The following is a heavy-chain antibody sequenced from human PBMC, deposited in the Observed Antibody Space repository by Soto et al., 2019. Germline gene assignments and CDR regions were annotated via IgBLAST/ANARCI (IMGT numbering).Heavy chain of an antibody. CDR2: INHSGST. CDR1: GGSFSGYY. Sequence: SETLSLTCAVYGGSFSGYYWSWIRQPPGKGLEWIGEINHSGSTNYNPSLKSRVTISVDTSKNQFSLKLSSVTAADTAVYYCARQKSSSWPYDAFDIWGQGTMVTVSS. V-gene: IGHV4-34*01. J-gene: IGHJ3*02. CDR3: ARQKSSSWPYDAFDI. D-gene: IGHD6-13*01.